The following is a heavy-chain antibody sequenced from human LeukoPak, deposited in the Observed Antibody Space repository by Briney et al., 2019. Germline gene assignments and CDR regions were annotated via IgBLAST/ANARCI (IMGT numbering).Heavy chain of an antibody. CDR1: GFTSSDYG. J-gene: IGHJ3*01. Sequence: GGSLRLSCTASGFTSSDYGMTWFRQAPGKGLEWVGCIRSKAYGGSTGYAASVQGRFTISRDDSKSVAYLHMDSLTVEDTAVYYCSRVPIRTVTWIVVLRGHDVFDVWGQGTVVTVSS. CDR2: IRSKAYGGST. V-gene: IGHV3-49*03. CDR3: SRVPIRTVTWIVVLRGHDVFDV. D-gene: IGHD3-22*01.